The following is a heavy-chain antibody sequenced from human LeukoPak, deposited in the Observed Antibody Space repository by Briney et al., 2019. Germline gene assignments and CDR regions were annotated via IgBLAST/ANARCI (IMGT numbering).Heavy chain of an antibody. CDR1: GFTFSDHY. J-gene: IGHJ4*02. CDR2: SRNKDHRYST. V-gene: IGHV3-72*01. CDR3: VRGHDSFDY. D-gene: IGHD3-3*01. Sequence: GGSLRLSCAVSGFTFSDHYMDWVRQAAGKGLEWVGRSRNKDHRYSTEYAASVKGRFTISRDESKNSLYLQMNSLKIEDTAIYYCVRGHDSFDYWGQGTLITVSS.